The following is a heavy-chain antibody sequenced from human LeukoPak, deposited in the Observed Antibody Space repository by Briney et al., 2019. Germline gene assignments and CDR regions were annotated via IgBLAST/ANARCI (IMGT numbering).Heavy chain of an antibody. CDR1: GYTFTSYD. Sequence: ASVKVSCKASGYTFTSYDINWVRQATGQGLEWMGWMNPNSGNTGYAQKFQGRVTMTRNTSISTAYMELSSLRSEDTAVYYCARGAIENDFWSGYWYYFDYWGQGTLVTVSS. V-gene: IGHV1-8*01. CDR2: MNPNSGNT. J-gene: IGHJ4*02. D-gene: IGHD3-3*01. CDR3: ARGAIENDFWSGYWYYFDY.